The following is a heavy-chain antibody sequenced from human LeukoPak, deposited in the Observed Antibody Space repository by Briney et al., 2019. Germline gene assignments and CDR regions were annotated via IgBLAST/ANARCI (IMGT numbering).Heavy chain of an antibody. Sequence: GGSLRLSCAASGFSFSTYAMSWIRQAPGKGLEWVSYISSSGSTIYYADSVKGRFTISRDNAKNSLYLQMNSLRAEDTAVYYCARSTEDYDFWSGYSPFDYWGQGTLVTVSS. CDR1: GFSFSTYA. CDR3: ARSTEDYDFWSGYSPFDY. V-gene: IGHV3-11*04. D-gene: IGHD3-3*01. CDR2: ISSSGSTI. J-gene: IGHJ4*02.